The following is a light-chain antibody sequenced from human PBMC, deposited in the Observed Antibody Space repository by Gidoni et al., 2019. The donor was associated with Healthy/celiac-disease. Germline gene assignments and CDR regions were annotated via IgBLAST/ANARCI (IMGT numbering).Light chain of an antibody. CDR2: WAS. J-gene: IGKJ2*01. V-gene: IGKV4-1*01. Sequence: DIVMTQSPDSLAVSLGERATINCKSSQSVLYSSNNKNYLAWYQQKPGQPPKLLLYWASTREYGVPDRFSGSGSGTDFTLTISSLQAEDVAVYYCQQYYSTPPTFGQGTKLEIK. CDR1: QSVLYSSNNKNY. CDR3: QQYYSTPPT.